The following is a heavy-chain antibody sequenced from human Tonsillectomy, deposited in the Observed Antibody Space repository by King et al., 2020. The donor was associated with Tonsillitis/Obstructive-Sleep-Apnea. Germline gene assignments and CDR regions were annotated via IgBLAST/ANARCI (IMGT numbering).Heavy chain of an antibody. V-gene: IGHV3-53*01. J-gene: IGHJ6*03. CDR1: GFTVSNDY. CDR2: IYSGGST. CDR3: ASGYCSGGSCPHYYYMDV. D-gene: IGHD2-15*01. Sequence: VQLVESGGGLIQPGGSLRLSCAVSGFTVSNDYMSWVRQAPGKGLEWVSGIYSGGSTYYADSVKGRFTISRDNSKNTVYLQMNSLRAEDAAVYYCASGYCSGGSCPHYYYMDVWGKGTTVTVS.